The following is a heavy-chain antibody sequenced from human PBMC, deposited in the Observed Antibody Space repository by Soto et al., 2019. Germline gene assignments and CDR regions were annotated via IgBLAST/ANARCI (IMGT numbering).Heavy chain of an antibody. J-gene: IGHJ4*02. CDR2: LIPDLDIP. Sequence: QVQLVQSGTEVKKPGSSVKVSCKASGGTFSSSLFSWVRQAPGQRLEWLGRLIPDLDIPHYAQSFQGKVTITADKSTSTVYRELRSLRSEDTAVYYCVTEAGIYGGVDYWGQGTLVTVS. CDR1: GGTFSSSL. D-gene: IGHD3-10*01. CDR3: VTEAGIYGGVDY. V-gene: IGHV1-69*04.